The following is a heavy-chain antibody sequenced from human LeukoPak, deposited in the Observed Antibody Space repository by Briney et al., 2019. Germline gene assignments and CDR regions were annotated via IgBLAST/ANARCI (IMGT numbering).Heavy chain of an antibody. CDR3: ASGENWNYGLNSGNYFDY. Sequence: GGSLRLSCAASGFTFSSYEMNWVRQAPGKGLEWVSYISSSGSTIYYADSVKGRFTISRDNAKNSLYLQMNSLRAEDTAVYYCASGENWNYGLNSGNYFDYWGQGTLVTVSS. D-gene: IGHD1-7*01. V-gene: IGHV3-48*03. CDR2: ISSSGSTI. J-gene: IGHJ4*02. CDR1: GFTFSSYE.